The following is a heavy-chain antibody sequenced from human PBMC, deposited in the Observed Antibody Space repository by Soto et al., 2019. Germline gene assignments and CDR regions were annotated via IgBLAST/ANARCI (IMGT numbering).Heavy chain of an antibody. CDR3: ATDRRGYGDVHFDY. CDR2: IYYSGST. J-gene: IGHJ4*02. Sequence: PSETLSLTCTVSGGSISSYYWSWIRQPPGKGLEWIGYIYYSGSTNYNPSLKSRVTISVDTSKNQFSLKLSSVTAADTAVYYCATDRRGYGDVHFDYWGQGTLVTVSS. CDR1: GGSISSYY. D-gene: IGHD4-17*01. V-gene: IGHV4-59*12.